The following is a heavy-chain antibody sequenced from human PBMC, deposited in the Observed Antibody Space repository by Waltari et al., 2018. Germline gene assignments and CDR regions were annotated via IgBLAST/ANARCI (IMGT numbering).Heavy chain of an antibody. D-gene: IGHD6-13*01. J-gene: IGHJ6*02. V-gene: IGHV1-69*01. CDR1: GGYFSRYA. CDR3: AREHSSSWYHGMDV. CDR2: IIPIFGTA. Sequence: QVRLVQSGAEVKKPGSSVKVSCKDSGGYFSRYAFSWVRQAPGQGLEWMGGIIPIFGTANYAQKFQGRVTITADESTSTAYMELSSLRSEDTAVYYCAREHSSSWYHGMDVLGQGTTVTVSS.